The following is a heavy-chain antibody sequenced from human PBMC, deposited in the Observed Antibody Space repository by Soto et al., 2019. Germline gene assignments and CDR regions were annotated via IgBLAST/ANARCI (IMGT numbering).Heavy chain of an antibody. CDR1: GFTFSSYS. Sequence: GGSLRLSCAASGFTFSSYSMNWVRQAPGKGLEWVSSISSSSSYIYYADSVKGRFTISRDNAKNSLYLQMNSLRAEDTAVYYCARDLSSWRTRPGWFDPWGQGTLVTVSS. V-gene: IGHV3-21*01. D-gene: IGHD6-13*01. J-gene: IGHJ5*02. CDR3: ARDLSSWRTRPGWFDP. CDR2: ISSSSSYI.